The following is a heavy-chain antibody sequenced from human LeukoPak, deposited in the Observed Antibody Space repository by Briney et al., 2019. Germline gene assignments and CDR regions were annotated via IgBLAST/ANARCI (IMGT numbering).Heavy chain of an antibody. CDR2: ISAYNGNT. D-gene: IGHD3-10*01. CDR3: ARDGATYYGSGSYYYYYGMDV. CDR1: GYTFTSYG. Sequence: ASVKVSCKASGYTFTSYGISWVRQAPGQGLEWMGWISAYNGNTNYAQKLQGRVTMTTDTSTSTAYMELRSLRSDDTAVYYCARDGATYYGSGSYYYYYGMDVWGQGTTVTVSS. V-gene: IGHV1-18*01. J-gene: IGHJ6*02.